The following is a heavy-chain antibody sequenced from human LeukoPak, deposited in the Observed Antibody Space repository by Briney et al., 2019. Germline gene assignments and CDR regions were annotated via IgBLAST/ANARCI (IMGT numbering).Heavy chain of an antibody. J-gene: IGHJ4*02. CDR2: VSGSGGST. CDR1: GFTFSTYA. CDR3: AKGSSSGWYPGKRQTFYFDY. D-gene: IGHD6-19*01. V-gene: IGHV3-23*01. Sequence: GGSLRLSCAASGFTFSTYAMNWVRQAPGKGLEWVSAVSGSGGSTYYADSVKGRFTISRDNSKNTLYLQMNSLGAEDTAVYYCAKGSSSGWYPGKRQTFYFDYWGQGTLVTVSS.